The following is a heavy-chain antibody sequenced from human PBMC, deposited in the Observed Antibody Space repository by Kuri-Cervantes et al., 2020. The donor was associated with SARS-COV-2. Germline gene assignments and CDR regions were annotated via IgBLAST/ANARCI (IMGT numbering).Heavy chain of an antibody. J-gene: IGHJ5*02. Sequence: SETLSLTCAVYGGSFSGYYWSWIRQPPGKGLEWIGEINHSGSTNYNASLKSRVTISVDTSKNQFSLKLTTVTAADTAVYYCARDLFPYCSSSNCYVAFDPWGQGTQVTVSS. V-gene: IGHV4-34*01. CDR1: GGSFSGYY. CDR3: ARDLFPYCSSSNCYVAFDP. CDR2: INHSGST. D-gene: IGHD2-2*01.